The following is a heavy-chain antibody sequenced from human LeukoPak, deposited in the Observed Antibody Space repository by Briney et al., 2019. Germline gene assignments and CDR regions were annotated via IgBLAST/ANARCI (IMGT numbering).Heavy chain of an antibody. CDR3: ARRKPTYYYGSGSFSLTGGFDY. CDR2: INHSGST. CDR1: GRSFSGYY. D-gene: IGHD3-10*01. V-gene: IGHV4-34*01. J-gene: IGHJ4*02. Sequence: SETLSLTCAVYGRSFSGYYWTWIRQTPGKGLEWIGEINHSGSTNYNPSLKSRVTISVDTSKNQFSLKLSAVTAADTAVYYCARRKPTYYYGSGSFSLTGGFDYWGQGTLVTVSS.